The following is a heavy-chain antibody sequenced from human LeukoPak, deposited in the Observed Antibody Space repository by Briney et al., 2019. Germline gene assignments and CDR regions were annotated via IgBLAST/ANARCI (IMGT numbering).Heavy chain of an antibody. CDR3: ARESANWRAFDI. CDR2: IYYSGST. Sequence: PSETLSLTCTVSGGSIRSYYGSWIRQPPGKGLEWIGSIYYSGSTSYSPSLKSRVTISVDTSKNQFSLKLSSVPAADTAVYYCARESANWRAFDIWGQGTMVTVSS. D-gene: IGHD7-27*01. CDR1: GGSIRSYY. J-gene: IGHJ3*02. V-gene: IGHV4-59*01.